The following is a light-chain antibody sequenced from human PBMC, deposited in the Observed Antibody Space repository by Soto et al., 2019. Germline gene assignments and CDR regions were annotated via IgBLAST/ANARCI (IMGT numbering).Light chain of an antibody. J-gene: IGKJ4*01. Sequence: EIVLTQSPATLSLSPGERATLSCRASQSVGSSLVWYQQKPGRAPRLLIDDASTRATGIPARFSGSGSGTDFTLTISSLEPEDFAVYYCQQRSNWPLTFGGGTKVEIK. CDR2: DAS. V-gene: IGKV3-11*01. CDR3: QQRSNWPLT. CDR1: QSVGSS.